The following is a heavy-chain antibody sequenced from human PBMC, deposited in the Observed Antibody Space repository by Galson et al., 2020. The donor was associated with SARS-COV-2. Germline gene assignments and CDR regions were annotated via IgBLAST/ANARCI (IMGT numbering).Heavy chain of an antibody. D-gene: IGHD3-10*01. CDR2: IYYSGST. CDR1: GGSISSGGYY. Sequence: ASETLSLTCTVSGGSISSGGYYWSWIRQHPGKGLEWIGYIYYSGSTYYNPSLKSRVTISVDTSKNQFSLKLSSVTAADTAIYYCARTVTMVRGVIAYYFDYWGQGTLLTVSS. V-gene: IGHV4-31*03. CDR3: ARTVTMVRGVIAYYFDY. J-gene: IGHJ4*02.